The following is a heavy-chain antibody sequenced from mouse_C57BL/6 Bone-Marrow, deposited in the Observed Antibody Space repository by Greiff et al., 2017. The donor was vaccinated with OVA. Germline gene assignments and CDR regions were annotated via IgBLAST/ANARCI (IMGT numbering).Heavy chain of an antibody. CDR2: INSDGGST. Sequence: VKVVESGGGLVQPGESLKLSCESNEYEFPSHDMSWVRKTPEKRLELVAAINSDGGSTYYPDTMERRFIISRDNTKKTLYLQMSSLRSEDTALYYCATLGGDYAMDYWGQGTSVTVSS. CDR3: ATLGGDYAMDY. J-gene: IGHJ4*01. V-gene: IGHV5-2*01. CDR1: EYEFPSHD. D-gene: IGHD4-1*01.